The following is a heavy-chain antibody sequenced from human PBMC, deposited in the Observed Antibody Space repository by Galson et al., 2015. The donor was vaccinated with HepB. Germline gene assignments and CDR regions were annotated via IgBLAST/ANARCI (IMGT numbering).Heavy chain of an antibody. CDR2: ISSSSSYI. CDR1: GFTFSSYS. D-gene: IGHD3-3*01. V-gene: IGHV3-21*01. CDR3: ARDSIATYYDFWSGYYTGGGAFDI. Sequence: SLRLSCAASGFTFSSYSMNWVRQAPGKGLEWVSSISSSSSYIYYADSVKGRFTISRDNAKNSLYLQMNSLRAEDTAVYYCARDSIATYYDFWSGYYTGGGAFDIWGQGTMVTVSS. J-gene: IGHJ3*02.